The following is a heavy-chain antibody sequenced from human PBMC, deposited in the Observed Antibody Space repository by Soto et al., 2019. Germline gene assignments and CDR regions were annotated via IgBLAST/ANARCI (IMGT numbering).Heavy chain of an antibody. CDR1: GGSISSGDYA. V-gene: IGHV4-30-2*01. Sequence: SETLSLTCAVSGGSISSGDYAWSWIRQPPGKGLEWIGYIYLIGSTYYSPSLKSRVTISIDRSKNQFSLNLSSVTAADTAVYYCARYSSGYYYYGMDVWGQGTTVT. CDR3: ARYSSGYYYYGMDV. J-gene: IGHJ6*02. CDR2: IYLIGST. D-gene: IGHD3-22*01.